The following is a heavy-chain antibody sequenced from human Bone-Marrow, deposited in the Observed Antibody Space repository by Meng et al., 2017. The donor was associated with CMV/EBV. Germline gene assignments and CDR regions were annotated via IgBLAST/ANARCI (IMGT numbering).Heavy chain of an antibody. CDR3: ARCSPFALGTGDWFDP. D-gene: IGHD7-27*01. J-gene: IGHJ5*02. V-gene: IGHV4-61*08. Sequence: GSLRLSCTVSGGPVSGDDYYWTWIRQSPGKGLEWIGYVYYSGSTNYNPSLKSRVTLSVDTSTNQFSLNLNSVTATDTAVYYCARCSPFALGTGDWFDPWGQGTLVTVSS. CDR1: GGPVSGDDYY. CDR2: VYYSGST.